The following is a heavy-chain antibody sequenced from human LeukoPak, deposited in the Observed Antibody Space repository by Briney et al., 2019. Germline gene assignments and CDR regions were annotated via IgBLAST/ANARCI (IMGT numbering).Heavy chain of an antibody. J-gene: IGHJ4*02. D-gene: IGHD3-22*01. CDR1: GFTFRSYA. CDR3: AKTDGYYDY. CDR2: ITVSADNT. V-gene: IGHV3-23*01. Sequence: GGSLRLSCAASGFTFRSYAMSWVRQAPGEGLEWVSSITVSADNTYYADSVKGRFTISRDNSKNTLYLQMSSLRDEDTAIYFCAKTDGYYDYWGQGTLVTVSS.